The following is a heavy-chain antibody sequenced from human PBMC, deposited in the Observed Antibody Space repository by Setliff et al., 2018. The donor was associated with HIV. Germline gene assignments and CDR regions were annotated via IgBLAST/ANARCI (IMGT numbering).Heavy chain of an antibody. V-gene: IGHV1-18*01. CDR1: GYTFTTYG. J-gene: IGHJ6*02. Sequence: ASVKVSCKASGYTFTTYGISWVRQAPGHGLEWMGWISPNFGHTKYAQRFLDRVTMTIDTATSRAYMELRSLRSDDTAVYFCARLGSGWSDSYYYAMDIWGQGTTVTAP. D-gene: IGHD6-19*01. CDR3: ARLGSGWSDSYYYAMDI. CDR2: ISPNFGHT.